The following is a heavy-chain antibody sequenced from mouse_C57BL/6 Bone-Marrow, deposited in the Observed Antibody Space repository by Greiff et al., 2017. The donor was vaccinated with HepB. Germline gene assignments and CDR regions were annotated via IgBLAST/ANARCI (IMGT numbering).Heavy chain of an antibody. CDR3: TTSYYYAMDY. Sequence: EVKVVESGAELVRPGASVKLSCTASGFNIKDDYMHWVKQRPEQGLEWIGWIDPENGDTEYASKFQGKATITADTSSNTAYLQLSSLTSEDTAVYYCTTSYYYAMDYWGQGTSVTVSS. CDR1: GFNIKDDY. J-gene: IGHJ4*01. CDR2: IDPENGDT. V-gene: IGHV14-4*01.